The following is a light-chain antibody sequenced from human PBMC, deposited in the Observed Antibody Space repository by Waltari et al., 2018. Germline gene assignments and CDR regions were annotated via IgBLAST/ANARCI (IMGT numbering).Light chain of an antibody. J-gene: IGKJ4*01. CDR2: AAS. CDR1: KGISSY. Sequence: AIRMTQSPSSFSASTGDRVTITCRASKGISSYLAWYQQKPGKAPKLLIYAASTLQSGVPSRFSVSGSGTDFTLTISCLQSEDFATYYCQQYYSYPHGLTFGGGTKVEIK. V-gene: IGKV1-8*01. CDR3: QQYYSYPHGLT.